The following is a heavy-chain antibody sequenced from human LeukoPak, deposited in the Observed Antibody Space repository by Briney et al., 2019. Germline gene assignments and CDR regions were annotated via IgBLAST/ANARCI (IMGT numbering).Heavy chain of an antibody. D-gene: IGHD3-16*01. CDR3: ARVLGKLYYYMDV. V-gene: IGHV3-53*01. CDR1: GFTVSSNY. CDR2: IYSGGST. Sequence: PGGSLRLSCAASGFTVSSNYMSWVRQAPGKGLEWVSVIYSGGSTYYADSVKGRFTISRDNSKNTLYLQMNSLRAEDTAVYYCARVLGKLYYYMDVWGKGTTVTVSS. J-gene: IGHJ6*03.